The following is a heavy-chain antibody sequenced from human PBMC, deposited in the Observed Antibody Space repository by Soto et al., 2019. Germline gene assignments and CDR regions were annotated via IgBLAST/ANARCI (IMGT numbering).Heavy chain of an antibody. CDR2: ISYDGSNK. V-gene: IGHV3-30*18. J-gene: IGHJ6*02. CDR3: AKEGRMVTILLDV. D-gene: IGHD5-18*01. Sequence: PGGSLRLSCAASGFTFSSYGMHWVRQAPGKGLEWVAVISYDGSNKYYADSVKGRFTISRDNSKNTLYLQMNSLRAEDTAVYYCAKEGRMVTILLDVWGQGTTVTVSS. CDR1: GFTFSSYG.